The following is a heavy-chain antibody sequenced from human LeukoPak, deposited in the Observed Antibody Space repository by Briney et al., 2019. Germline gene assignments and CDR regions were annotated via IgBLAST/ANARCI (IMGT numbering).Heavy chain of an antibody. CDR3: ARGSITMVRGPMRTWFDP. CDR1: GGSFSGYY. Sequence: SETLSLTCAVYGGSFSGYYWSWLRQPPGKGLEWIGEINHSGSTNYNPSLKSRVTISVDTSKNQFSLKLSSVTAADTAVYYCARGSITMVRGPMRTWFDPWGQGTLVTVSS. J-gene: IGHJ5*02. D-gene: IGHD3-10*01. CDR2: INHSGST. V-gene: IGHV4-34*01.